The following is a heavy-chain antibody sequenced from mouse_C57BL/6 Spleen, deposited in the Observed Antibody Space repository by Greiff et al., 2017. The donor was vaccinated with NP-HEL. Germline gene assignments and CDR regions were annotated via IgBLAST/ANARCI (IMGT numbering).Heavy chain of an antibody. CDR1: GYSITSGYY. CDR2: ISYDGSN. Sequence: EVQLQESGPGLVKPSQSLSLTCSVTGYSITSGYYWNWIRQFPGNKLEWMGYISYDGSNNYNPSLKNRSSITRDTSKNQFFLKLNSVTTEDTATYYCARLSYYYGSSYHWYFDVWGTGTTVTVSS. D-gene: IGHD1-1*01. CDR3: ARLSYYYGSSYHWYFDV. J-gene: IGHJ1*03. V-gene: IGHV3-6*01.